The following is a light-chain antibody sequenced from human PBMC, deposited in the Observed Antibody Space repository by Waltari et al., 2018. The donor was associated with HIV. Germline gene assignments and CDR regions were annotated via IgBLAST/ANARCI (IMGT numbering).Light chain of an antibody. CDR2: TNN. CDR1: SSNIGNNT. J-gene: IGLJ2*01. Sequence: QSVLTQPPSASGTPGQRVTISCSGGSSNIGNNTVNWYQHFQGTAPKLLIYTNNQRPSGVPDRFSGSKSGTSGSLAISGLQSEDEAEYYCAVWDDSLEGVLFGGGTKLTVL. CDR3: AVWDDSLEGVL. V-gene: IGLV1-44*01.